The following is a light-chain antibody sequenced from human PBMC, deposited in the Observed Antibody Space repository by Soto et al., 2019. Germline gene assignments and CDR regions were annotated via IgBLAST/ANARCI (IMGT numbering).Light chain of an antibody. Sequence: EIVLTQSPATLSLSPGERATLSCRASQNIDTYLAWYQQKPGQVPRLLMYDASNRATGIPARFSGSGSGTDFTLTISSLEPEDIAVYYCQQRRHWPITFGGGTKVEIK. J-gene: IGKJ4*01. CDR3: QQRRHWPIT. CDR2: DAS. V-gene: IGKV3-11*01. CDR1: QNIDTY.